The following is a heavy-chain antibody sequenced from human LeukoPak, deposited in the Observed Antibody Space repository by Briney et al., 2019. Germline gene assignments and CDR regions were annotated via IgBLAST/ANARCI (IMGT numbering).Heavy chain of an antibody. CDR1: GFTFSSYW. J-gene: IGHJ4*02. CDR2: IKQDGSEK. CDR3: ARVGYCSGGSCYQFDY. Sequence: GSLRLSCAASGFTFSSYWMSWVRQAPGKGLEWVANIKQDGSEKYYVDSVKGRFTISRDNAKNSLYLQMNSLRAEDTAVYYCARVGYCSGGSCYQFDYWGQGTLVTVSS. V-gene: IGHV3-7*01. D-gene: IGHD2-15*01.